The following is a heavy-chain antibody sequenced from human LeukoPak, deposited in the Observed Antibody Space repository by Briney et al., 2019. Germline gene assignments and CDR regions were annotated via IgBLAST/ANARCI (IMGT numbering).Heavy chain of an antibody. CDR1: GGSFSGYY. V-gene: IGHV4-34*01. D-gene: IGHD6-13*01. J-gene: IGHJ6*02. Sequence: SETLSLTCAVYGGSFSGYYWSWIRQPPGKGLEWIGEINHSGSTNYNPSLKSRVTISVDTSKNQFSLKLSSVTAADTAVYYCARQDPNSSRSWDVWGQGITVTVSS. CDR2: INHSGST. CDR3: ARQDPNSSRSWDV.